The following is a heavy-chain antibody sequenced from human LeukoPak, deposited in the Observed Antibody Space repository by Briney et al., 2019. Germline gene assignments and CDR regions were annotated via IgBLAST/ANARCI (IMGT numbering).Heavy chain of an antibody. CDR3: ARAGITMIVGTKYGMDV. J-gene: IGHJ6*02. CDR2: IYYSGST. Sequence: SETLSLTCTVSGGSISSGGYYWSWIRQHPGKGLEWIVYIYYSGSTYYNPSLKSRVTISVDTSKNQFSLKLSSVTAADTAVYYCARAGITMIVGTKYGMDVWGQGTTVTVSS. D-gene: IGHD3-22*01. CDR1: GGSISSGGYY. V-gene: IGHV4-31*03.